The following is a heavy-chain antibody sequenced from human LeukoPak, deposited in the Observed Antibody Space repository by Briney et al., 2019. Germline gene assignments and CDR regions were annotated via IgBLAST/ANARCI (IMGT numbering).Heavy chain of an antibody. J-gene: IGHJ4*02. D-gene: IGHD4-11*01. Sequence: GGSLRLSCAASGFTFSTHSMNWVRQAPGKGLEWVSCISSSSSDIKYADSVKGRFTISRDNAKDSLYLQMNSLRDEDTAVYYCARDLISGDYTFDYWGQGALVTVSS. CDR2: ISSSSSDI. V-gene: IGHV3-21*01. CDR1: GFTFSTHS. CDR3: ARDLISGDYTFDY.